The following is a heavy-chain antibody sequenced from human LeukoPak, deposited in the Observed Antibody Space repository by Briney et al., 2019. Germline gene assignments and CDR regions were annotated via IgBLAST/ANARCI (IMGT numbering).Heavy chain of an antibody. CDR2: ISISSSYI. CDR1: GFTFSDYS. J-gene: IGHJ4*02. CDR3: ARGRYDVLAGNLPPYFDY. Sequence: PGGSLRLSCAASGFTFSDYSINWVRQAPGKGLEWVSSISISSSYIYYADSVKGRFTISRDNAKDSLYLQMNSLRAEDTAVYYCARGRYDVLAGNLPPYFDYWGQGTLVTVSS. D-gene: IGHD3-9*01. V-gene: IGHV3-21*01.